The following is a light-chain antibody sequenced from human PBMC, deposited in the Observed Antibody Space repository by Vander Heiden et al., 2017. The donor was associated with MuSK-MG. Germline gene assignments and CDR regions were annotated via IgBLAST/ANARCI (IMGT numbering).Light chain of an antibody. Sequence: DIQMTQSPSSLSASVGDRITITCRTSQSFSKFLNWYQQKPGKAPKLLIYDASTLQSGVPSRFSGSGSGTDFTLTISRLQPEDFGTYYCQPSDSTPRTFGQGTKVEIK. J-gene: IGKJ1*01. CDR2: DAS. CDR1: QSFSKF. V-gene: IGKV1-39*01. CDR3: QPSDSTPRT.